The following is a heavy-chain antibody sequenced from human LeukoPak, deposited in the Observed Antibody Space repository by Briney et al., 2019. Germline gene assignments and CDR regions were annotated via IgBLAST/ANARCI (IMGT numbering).Heavy chain of an antibody. CDR3: AKDYCSGGSCYSEDAFDI. J-gene: IGHJ3*02. CDR1: GFTFSSYS. CDR2: ISSSSSTI. Sequence: GGSLRLSCAASGFTFSSYSMNWVRQAPGKGLEWVSYISSSSSTIYYADSVKGRFTTSRDNSKNTLYLQMNSLRAEDTAVYYCAKDYCSGGSCYSEDAFDIWGQGTMVTVSS. V-gene: IGHV3-48*01. D-gene: IGHD2-15*01.